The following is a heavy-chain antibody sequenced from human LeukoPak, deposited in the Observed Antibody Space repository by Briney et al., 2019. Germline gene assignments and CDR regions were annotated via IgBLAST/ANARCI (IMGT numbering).Heavy chain of an antibody. CDR1: GGSFSGYY. J-gene: IGHJ3*02. CDR3: ARGFDAFDI. V-gene: IGHV4-34*01. CDR2: INHSGST. Sequence: PSETLSLTCAVYGGSFSGYYWSWIRQPPGKGLEWIGEINHSGSTNYNPSLESRVTISVDTSKNQFSLKLSSVTAADTAVYYCARGFDAFDIWGQGTMVTVSS.